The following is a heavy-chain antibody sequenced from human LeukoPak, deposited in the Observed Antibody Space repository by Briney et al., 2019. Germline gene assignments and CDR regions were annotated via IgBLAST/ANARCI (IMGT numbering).Heavy chain of an antibody. CDR3: AVTTNLPGYSYGYGY. CDR2: IYPGDSDT. Sequence: GESLKISCKGSGYSFTSYWIGWVRQMPGKGLEWMGIIYPGDSDTRYSPSFQGQVTISADKSISTAYLQWSSLKASGTAMYYCAVTTNLPGYSYGYGYWGQGTLVTVSS. D-gene: IGHD5-18*01. V-gene: IGHV5-51*01. J-gene: IGHJ4*02. CDR1: GYSFTSYW.